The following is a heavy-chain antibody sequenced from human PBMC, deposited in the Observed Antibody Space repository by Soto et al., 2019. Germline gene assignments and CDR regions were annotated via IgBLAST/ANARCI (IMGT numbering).Heavy chain of an antibody. CDR1: AFTFSSYG. CDR2: ISYDGSNK. D-gene: IGHD6-19*01. CDR3: AKASYSSGWYGRPYSLDY. J-gene: IGHJ4*02. V-gene: IGHV3-30*18. Sequence: GGSLRLSCAASAFTFSSYGMHWVRQAPGEGLEWVAVISYDGSNKYYADSVKGRFTISRDNSKNTLYLQMNSLRAEDTAVYYCAKASYSSGWYGRPYSLDYWGPGTLVTVSS.